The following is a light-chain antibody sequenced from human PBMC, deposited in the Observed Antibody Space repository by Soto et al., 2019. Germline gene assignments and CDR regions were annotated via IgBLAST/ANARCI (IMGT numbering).Light chain of an antibody. Sequence: EIVLTQSPATLSLSPGERATLSCRASQSVSSYLAWYQQKPGQAPRLLIYDASNRATGIPARFSGSGSGTDFTLTISSLEPEDFAVYYCQQRLTFGPRTKVDIK. J-gene: IGKJ3*01. CDR1: QSVSSY. V-gene: IGKV3-11*01. CDR3: QQRLT. CDR2: DAS.